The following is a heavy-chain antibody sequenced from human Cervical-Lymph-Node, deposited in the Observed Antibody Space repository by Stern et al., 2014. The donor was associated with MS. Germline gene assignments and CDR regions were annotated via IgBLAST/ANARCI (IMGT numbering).Heavy chain of an antibody. V-gene: IGHV5-51*03. CDR2: IYPDDSDI. Sequence: EVQLVESGAEVKKPGESLKISCKGSGYTFTNNWIAWVRQMPGKGLEWMGIIYPDDSDIRYSPSLQGQVTISADKSISTAYPPWGSLKAGDSAVYYCARPPPRRKWDDPNYGMDVWGQGTTVTVSS. D-gene: IGHD1-1*01. CDR1: GYTFTNNW. CDR3: ARPPPRRKWDDPNYGMDV. J-gene: IGHJ6*02.